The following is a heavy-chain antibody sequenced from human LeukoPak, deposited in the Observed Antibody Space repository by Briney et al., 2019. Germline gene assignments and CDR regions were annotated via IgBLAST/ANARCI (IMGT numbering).Heavy chain of an antibody. J-gene: IGHJ3*02. CDR2: INHSGST. CDR1: GGAFSGCH. Sequence: LETPSPTCAVYGGAFSGCHLGWIRHPPREGMGWGGGINHSGSTNYNPSLKSRVTISVDTSKNQFSLNLSSVTAADTAVYYCARLDPSGTRKDAFDIWGQGTMVTISS. CDR3: ARLDPSGTRKDAFDI. V-gene: IGHV4-34*01.